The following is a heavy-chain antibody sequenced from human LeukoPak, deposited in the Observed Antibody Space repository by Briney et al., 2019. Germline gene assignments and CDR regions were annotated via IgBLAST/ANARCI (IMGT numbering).Heavy chain of an antibody. CDR3: ARVSNP. CDR2: IISSGSYI. V-gene: IGHV3-21*04. Sequence: TGGSLSLSCAASGSTLSIYSMSWVRQAPGKGLEWVPSIISSGSYIYYADSVKGRFTISRDNARNSLFLQMNSLRAGDTAVYYCARVSNPWGKGILVTVSS. J-gene: IGHJ5*02. CDR1: GSTLSIYS.